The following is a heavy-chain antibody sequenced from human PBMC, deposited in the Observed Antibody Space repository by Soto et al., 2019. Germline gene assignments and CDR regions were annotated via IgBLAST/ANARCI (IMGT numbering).Heavy chain of an antibody. CDR1: GGSISSSSYY. V-gene: IGHV4-39*01. CDR3: ASTWRDFYYFDY. Sequence: SEALSVTCTVSGGSISSSSYYWGWIRQPPGKGLEWIGSIYYSGSTYYNPSLKSRVTISVDTSKNQFSLKLSSVTAADTVVYYCASTWRDFYYFDYWGQGTLVTVSS. J-gene: IGHJ4*02. CDR2: IYYSGST.